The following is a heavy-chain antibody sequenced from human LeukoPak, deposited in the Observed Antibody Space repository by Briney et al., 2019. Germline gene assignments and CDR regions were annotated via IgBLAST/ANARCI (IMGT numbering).Heavy chain of an antibody. CDR1: GGSISSSSYY. Sequence: PSETLSLTCTVSGGSISSSSYYWGWIRQPPGKGLEWIGSIYYSGSAYYNPSLKSRVTISVDTSKNQFSLKLSSVTAADTAVYYCARHSLYNWNDAGYYYYMDVWGKGTTVTISS. CDR2: IYYSGSA. J-gene: IGHJ6*03. D-gene: IGHD1-1*01. V-gene: IGHV4-39*01. CDR3: ARHSLYNWNDAGYYYYMDV.